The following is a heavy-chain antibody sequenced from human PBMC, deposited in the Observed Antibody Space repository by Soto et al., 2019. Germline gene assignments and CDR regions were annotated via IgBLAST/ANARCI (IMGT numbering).Heavy chain of an antibody. J-gene: IGHJ5*02. V-gene: IGHV1-69*13. CDR2: IIPMFGTP. D-gene: IGHD3-22*01. CDR1: GGTFSKYA. Sequence: SVKVSCKASGGTFSKYAISWVRQAPGQGLEWLGGIIPMFGTPNYAQKFQGRVTISADESTTTAYLELSSLRSEDTAVYYCARYYDSSGYYLDPWGQGTLVTVSS. CDR3: ARYYDSSGYYLDP.